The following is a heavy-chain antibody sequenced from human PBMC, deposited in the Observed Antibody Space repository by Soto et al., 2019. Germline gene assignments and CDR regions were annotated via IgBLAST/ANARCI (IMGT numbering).Heavy chain of an antibody. CDR1: GYTFTSYA. Sequence: GASVKVSCKASGYTFTSYAMHWVRQAPGQRLEWMGWINAGNGIANYAQKFQGRVTITADKSTSTAYMELSSLRSEDTAVYYCARDPGGPYDSSGYYQFVGYFDLWGRGTLVTVSS. CDR2: INAGNGIA. J-gene: IGHJ2*01. D-gene: IGHD3-22*01. CDR3: ARDPGGPYDSSGYYQFVGYFDL. V-gene: IGHV1-3*01.